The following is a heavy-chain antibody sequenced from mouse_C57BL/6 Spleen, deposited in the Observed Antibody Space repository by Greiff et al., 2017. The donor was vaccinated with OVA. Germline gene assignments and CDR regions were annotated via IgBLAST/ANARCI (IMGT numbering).Heavy chain of an antibody. CDR3: ASREAYGSKDWYFDV. CDR2: IDPNSGGT. Sequence: LQQPGAELVKPGASVKLSCKASGYTFTSYWMHWVKQRPGRGLEWIGRIDPNSGGTKYNEKFKSKATLTVDKPSSTAYMQLGSLTSEDSAVYYCASREAYGSKDWYFDVWGTGTTVTVSS. D-gene: IGHD1-1*01. J-gene: IGHJ1*03. CDR1: GYTFTSYW. V-gene: IGHV1-72*01.